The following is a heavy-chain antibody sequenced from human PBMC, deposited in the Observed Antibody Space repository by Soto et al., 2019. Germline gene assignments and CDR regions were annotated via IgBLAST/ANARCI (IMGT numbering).Heavy chain of an antibody. V-gene: IGHV1-18*01. CDR3: ARGSAGALYDF. D-gene: IGHD6-13*01. CDR1: GYIFTNYG. Sequence: QVQLVQSGAEVRKPGASVNVSCKTSGYIFTNYGVALVRQAPAQGLVLVPWMSGYNGYPKYTQKFQGRVTVTTDTSTRTGYMELRNLRSDDTAVYYCARGSAGALYDFWGQGTLVTVSS. J-gene: IGHJ4*02. CDR2: MSGYNGYP.